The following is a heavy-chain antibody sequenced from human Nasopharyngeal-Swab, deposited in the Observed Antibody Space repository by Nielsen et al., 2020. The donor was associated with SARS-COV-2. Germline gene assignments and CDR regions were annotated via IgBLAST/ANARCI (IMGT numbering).Heavy chain of an antibody. CDR1: QFTFRTYW. Sequence: GGSLRLSCSASQFTFRTYWIHWVRQAPGKGLVWVSRMDSDGSTINYADSVEGRFTISRDNAKNTLYLQMNSLRAEDTAVYYCASGAVDGSGTYRLGEYWGQGTLVTVSS. V-gene: IGHV3-74*01. D-gene: IGHD3-10*01. CDR3: ASGAVDGSGTYRLGEY. J-gene: IGHJ4*02. CDR2: MDSDGSTI.